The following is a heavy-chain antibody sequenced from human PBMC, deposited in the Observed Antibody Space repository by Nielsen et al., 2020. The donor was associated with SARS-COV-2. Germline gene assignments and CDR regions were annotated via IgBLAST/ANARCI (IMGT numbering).Heavy chain of an antibody. CDR2: IYYSGST. D-gene: IGHD5-24*01. CDR1: GGSISSYY. V-gene: IGHV4-59*01. Sequence: GSLRLSCTVSGGSISSYYWSWIRQPPGKGLEWIGYIYYSGSTNYNPSLKSRVTISVDTSKNQFSLKLSSVTAADTAVYYCARWRRDGYNWYFDYWGQGTLFTVSS. CDR3: ARWRRDGYNWYFDY. J-gene: IGHJ4*02.